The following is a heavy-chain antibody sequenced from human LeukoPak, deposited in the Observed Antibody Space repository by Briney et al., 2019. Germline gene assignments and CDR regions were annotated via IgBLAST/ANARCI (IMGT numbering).Heavy chain of an antibody. Sequence: AGFLRLSCAASGFPFSSYWMSWVRQAPGKGLEWVTTIKQDGGEKYYVDSVKGRFTISRDNAKNSLYLQMNSLRAEDTAVYYCAGTWAKYYFDSWGQGTLVTVSS. J-gene: IGHJ4*02. CDR1: GFPFSSYW. CDR3: AGTWAKYYFDS. CDR2: IKQDGGEK. V-gene: IGHV3-7*05.